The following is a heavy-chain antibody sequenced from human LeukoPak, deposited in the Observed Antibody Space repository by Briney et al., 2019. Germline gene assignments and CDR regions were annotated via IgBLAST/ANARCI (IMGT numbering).Heavy chain of an antibody. V-gene: IGHV3-73*01. D-gene: IGHD3-22*01. J-gene: IGHJ3*02. CDR3: TNALTVVGRDSDAFDI. CDR2: VRSKANNYAT. CDR1: GFIFSGSA. Sequence: GGSLKLSCAASGFIFSGSAMHWVRQASGKGLEWVGRVRSKANNYATAYAASVKGRFTISRDDSKNTAYLQMNSLQTEDTAVYYCTNALTVVGRDSDAFDIWGQGTMVTVSS.